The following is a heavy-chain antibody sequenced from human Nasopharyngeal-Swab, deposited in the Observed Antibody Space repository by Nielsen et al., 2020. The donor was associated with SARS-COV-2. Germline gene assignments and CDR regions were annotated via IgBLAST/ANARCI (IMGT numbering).Heavy chain of an antibody. J-gene: IGHJ4*02. CDR3: TTDFYFDY. V-gene: IGHV3-73*01. Sequence: GESLKISCAGSGFTFSSYNMNWVRQAPGKGLEWLGRIGDKDHNYATTYGASVKGRFTISRDDSKNTAFLQMDSLKTEDTALYYCTTDFYFDYWGQGTLVTVSS. CDR2: IGDKDHNYAT. CDR1: GFTFSSYN.